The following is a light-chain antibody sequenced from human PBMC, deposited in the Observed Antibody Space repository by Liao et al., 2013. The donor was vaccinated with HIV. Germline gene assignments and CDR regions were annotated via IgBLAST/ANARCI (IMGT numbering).Light chain of an antibody. J-gene: IGLJ2*01. Sequence: SYELTQPPSVSVAPGKTASLTCDRDNIESKAVYWYQQKPGQSPLLVIYQDTYRPSGIPERFSGSNSGNTATLTISGTQPTDEADYYCQAWDRNTAIFGGGTKLTVL. CDR1: NIESKA. CDR2: QDT. CDR3: QAWDRNTAI. V-gene: IGLV3-1*01.